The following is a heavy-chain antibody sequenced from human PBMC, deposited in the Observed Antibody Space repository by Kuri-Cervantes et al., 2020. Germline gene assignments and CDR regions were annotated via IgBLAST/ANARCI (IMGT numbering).Heavy chain of an antibody. D-gene: IGHD2-21*02. J-gene: IGHJ4*02. CDR2: ISSSSSYI. Sequence: GESLKISCAASGFTFSSYSMNWVRQAPGKGLEWVSSISSSSSYIYYADSVKGRFTISRDNAKNSLYLQMNSPRAEDTAVYYCAREASYCDDYWGQGTLVTVSS. V-gene: IGHV3-21*01. CDR1: GFTFSSYS. CDR3: AREASYCDDY.